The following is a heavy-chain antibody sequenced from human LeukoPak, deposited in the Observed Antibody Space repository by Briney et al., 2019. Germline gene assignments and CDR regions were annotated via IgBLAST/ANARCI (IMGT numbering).Heavy chain of an antibody. CDR3: AREDYDSSAFSFDS. CDR2: TYYRSKWYN. V-gene: IGHV6-1*01. CDR1: EDSVSRNSAA. J-gene: IGHJ4*02. Sequence: SQTLSLTCAISEDSVSRNSAAWNWIRQSPSRGLEWLGRTYYRSKWYNDYAVSVKSRITINPDTSKNQLSLQLNSVTPEDTAVYYCAREDYDSSAFSFDSWGQGTLVTVSS. D-gene: IGHD3-22*01.